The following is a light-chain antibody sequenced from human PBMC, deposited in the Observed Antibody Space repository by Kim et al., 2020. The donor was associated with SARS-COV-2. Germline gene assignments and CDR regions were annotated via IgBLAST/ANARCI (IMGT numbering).Light chain of an antibody. V-gene: IGLV3-21*04. J-gene: IGLJ3*02. CDR3: QVWDSSSDHWV. CDR1: NIGSKS. Sequence: APGKTARIPCGGNNIGSKSLPWYQQKPGQAPVLVIYYDSDRPSGIPERFSGSNSGNTATLTISRVEAGDEADYYCQVWDSSSDHWVFGGGTQLTVL. CDR2: YDS.